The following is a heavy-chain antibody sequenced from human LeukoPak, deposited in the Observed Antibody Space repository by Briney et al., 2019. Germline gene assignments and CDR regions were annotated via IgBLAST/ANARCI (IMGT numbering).Heavy chain of an antibody. J-gene: IGHJ5*02. D-gene: IGHD3-10*01. CDR3: ASSVLGWFDP. V-gene: IGHV4-59*01. CDR1: GGSISSYY. Sequence: SETLSLTCTVSGGSISSYYWSWLRQPPGKGLEWIGYIYYSGSTNYNPSLKSRVTISVDTSKNQFSLKLSSVTAADTAVYYCASSVLGWFDPWGQGTLVTVSS. CDR2: IYYSGST.